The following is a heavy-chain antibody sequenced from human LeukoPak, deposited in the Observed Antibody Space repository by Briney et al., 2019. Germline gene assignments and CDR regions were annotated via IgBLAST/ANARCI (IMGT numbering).Heavy chain of an antibody. CDR1: GYTFTGYY. V-gene: IGHV1-8*02. CDR3: ARGPRPSLWFGEPTGYFDY. CDR2: MNPNSGNT. J-gene: IGHJ4*02. D-gene: IGHD3-10*01. Sequence: ASVKVSCKASGYTFTGYYMHWVRQATGQGLEWMGWMNPNSGNTGYAQKFQGRVTMTRNTSISTAYMELSSLRSEDTAVYYCARGPRPSLWFGEPTGYFDYWGQGTLVTVSS.